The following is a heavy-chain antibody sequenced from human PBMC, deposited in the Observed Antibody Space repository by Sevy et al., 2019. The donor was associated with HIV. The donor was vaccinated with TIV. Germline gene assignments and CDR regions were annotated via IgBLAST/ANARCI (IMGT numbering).Heavy chain of an antibody. CDR2: INPNSGGT. Sequence: ASLKVSCKASGYTFTGYYMHWVRQAPGQGLEWMGRINPNSGGTNYAQKFQGRVTMTRDTSISTAYMELSRLRSDDTAVYYCATETGGVLRYFDWLSLDYYYGMDVWGQGTTVTVSS. V-gene: IGHV1-2*06. J-gene: IGHJ6*02. D-gene: IGHD3-9*01. CDR3: ATETGGVLRYFDWLSLDYYYGMDV. CDR1: GYTFTGYY.